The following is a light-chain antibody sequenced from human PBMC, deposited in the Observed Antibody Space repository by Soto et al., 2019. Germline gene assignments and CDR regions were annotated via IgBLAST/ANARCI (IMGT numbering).Light chain of an antibody. J-gene: IGKJ1*01. CDR3: QQYSDYPWT. CDR1: QSISSW. Sequence: DIQMTQSPSPLSASVGDRVTITFRASQSISSWLAWYQQKPGKAPKLLIYKSSSLESGVPSRFSGRGSGTGFTLTISSLQPDDFAAYYCQQYSDYPWTFGQGTKVEIK. CDR2: KSS. V-gene: IGKV1-5*03.